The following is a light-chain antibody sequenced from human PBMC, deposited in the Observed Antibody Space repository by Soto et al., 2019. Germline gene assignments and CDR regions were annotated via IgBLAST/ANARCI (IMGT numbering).Light chain of an antibody. CDR3: SSFTSSITLV. Sequence: QAVVTQPASVSGSPGQSIAISCSGTNRDIGIYNYVSWYQQHPGKAPKLIIYEVSNRPSGVSNRFSGSKSGNTASLTISGLQPDDEADYYCSSFTSSITLVFGGGTKLTVL. V-gene: IGLV2-14*01. CDR1: NRDIGIYNY. CDR2: EVS. J-gene: IGLJ3*02.